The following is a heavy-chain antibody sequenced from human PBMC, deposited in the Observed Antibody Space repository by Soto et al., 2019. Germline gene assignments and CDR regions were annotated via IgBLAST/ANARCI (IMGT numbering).Heavy chain of an antibody. CDR1: GFTFSNYW. CDR3: ARPETYYCSGGSCYSNWFDP. V-gene: IGHV3-74*01. J-gene: IGHJ5*02. Sequence: GGSLRLSCAASGFTFSNYWMHWVRQAPGKGLVWVSRINSEGGSTAYAASVKGQFTISRDNAKNTLYLQMNSLRAEDTAVYFCARPETYYCSGGSCYSNWFDPWGQGTLVTVSS. D-gene: IGHD2-15*01. CDR2: INSEGGST.